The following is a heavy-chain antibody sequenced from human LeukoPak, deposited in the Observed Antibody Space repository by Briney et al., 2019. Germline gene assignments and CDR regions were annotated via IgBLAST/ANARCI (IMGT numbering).Heavy chain of an antibody. CDR2: ICARGNYT. Sequence: GGLLSPSCDAGLIIFGNAAMRCGQAARRGRLGWVLSICARGNYTYTADSLKGRFSISRDNSKNTLYLQMNSLRAEDTALYYCAKDGSWGDYYFYFYIDVWGKGTTVTVSS. CDR3: AKDGSWGDYYFYFYIDV. V-gene: IGHV3-23*01. D-gene: IGHD3-16*01. J-gene: IGHJ6*03. CDR1: LIIFGNAA.